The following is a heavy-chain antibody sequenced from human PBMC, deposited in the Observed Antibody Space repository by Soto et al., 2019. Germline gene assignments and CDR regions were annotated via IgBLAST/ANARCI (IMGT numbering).Heavy chain of an antibody. Sequence: EVQLVESGGGLVQPGGSLRLSCAASGFSFSSYWMGWVRQAPGRGLEWVANIKQDGSEKYYVDSAKGRFAISRDNAQNSLYLQMNSLRPEDTAVYYCTTETTVVVYWGQGTLVTVPS. CDR3: TTETTVVVY. D-gene: IGHD1-1*01. J-gene: IGHJ4*02. CDR2: IKQDGSEK. V-gene: IGHV3-7*01. CDR1: GFSFSSYW.